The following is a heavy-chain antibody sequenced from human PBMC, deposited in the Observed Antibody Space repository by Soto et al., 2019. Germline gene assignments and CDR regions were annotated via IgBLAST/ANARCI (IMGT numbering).Heavy chain of an antibody. J-gene: IGHJ6*02. Sequence: PVKASSKASGCTYNSYASSWVRQAPGQGLEWMGGIIPIFGTANYAQKFQGRVTITADESTSTAYMELSSLRSEDAAVYYCARGSGSYYVDYYGMDVWGQGTTVTVSS. CDR2: IIPIFGTA. CDR3: ARGSGSYYVDYYGMDV. V-gene: IGHV1-69*13. CDR1: GCTYNSYA. D-gene: IGHD3-10*01.